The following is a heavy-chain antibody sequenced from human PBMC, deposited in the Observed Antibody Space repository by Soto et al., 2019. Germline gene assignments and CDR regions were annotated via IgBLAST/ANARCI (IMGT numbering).Heavy chain of an antibody. CDR1: GYTFTSYY. J-gene: IGHJ6*02. Sequence: ASVKVSCKASGYTFTSYYMHWVRQAPGQGLEWMGITNPSGGSTSYAQKFQGRVTMTRDTSTSTVYMELSSLRSEDTAVYYCARSLGGSSGWYYYYGMDVWGQGTTVTVSS. CDR2: TNPSGGST. V-gene: IGHV1-46*01. CDR3: ARSLGGSSGWYYYYGMDV. D-gene: IGHD6-19*01.